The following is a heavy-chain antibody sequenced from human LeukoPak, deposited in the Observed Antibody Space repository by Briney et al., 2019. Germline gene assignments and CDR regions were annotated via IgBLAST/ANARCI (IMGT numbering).Heavy chain of an antibody. D-gene: IGHD6-13*01. CDR3: ARARGDSIAAAAPNLDY. Sequence: MPSETLSLTCAVYGGSFSSYYWSWIRQPPGKGLEWIGYIYYSGSTNYNPSLKSRVTISVDTSKNQFSLKLSSVTAADTAVYYCARARGDSIAAAAPNLDYWGQGTLVTVSS. J-gene: IGHJ4*02. CDR1: GGSFSSYY. CDR2: IYYSGST. V-gene: IGHV4-59*01.